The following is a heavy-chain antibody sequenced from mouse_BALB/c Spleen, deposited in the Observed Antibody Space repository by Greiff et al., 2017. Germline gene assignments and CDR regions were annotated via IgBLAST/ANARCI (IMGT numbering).Heavy chain of an antibody. Sequence: ESGPGLVKPSQSLSLTCTVTGYSITSDYAWNWIRQFPGNKLEWMGYISYSGSTSYNPSLKSRISITRDTSKNQFFLQLNSVTTEDTATYYCARTYPAWFAYWGQGTLVTVSA. V-gene: IGHV3-2*02. J-gene: IGHJ3*01. CDR2: ISYSGST. D-gene: IGHD5-1*01. CDR1: GYSITSDYA. CDR3: ARTYPAWFAY.